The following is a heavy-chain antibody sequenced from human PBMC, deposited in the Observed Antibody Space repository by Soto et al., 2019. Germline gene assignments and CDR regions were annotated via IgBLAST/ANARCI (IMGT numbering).Heavy chain of an antibody. V-gene: IGHV1-69*06. CDR2: IIPIFGTA. J-gene: IGHJ6*02. CDR3: ARGETAMATFYCYYGSGV. CDR1: GGTFSSYA. Sequence: SLKVHCKSSGGTFSSYAIIWVPQAPGQGLEWMGGIIPIFGTANYAQKVQGRVTIAADKSTSTAYMELSRLRGEDTAVYYCARGETAMATFYCYYGSGVSGQGTRVPVS. D-gene: IGHD5-18*01.